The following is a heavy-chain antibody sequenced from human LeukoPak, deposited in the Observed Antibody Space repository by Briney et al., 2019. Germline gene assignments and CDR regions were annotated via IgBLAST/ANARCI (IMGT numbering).Heavy chain of an antibody. CDR1: GLTFSDYA. V-gene: IGHV3-23*01. D-gene: IGHD7-27*01. J-gene: IGHJ2*01. Sequence: GGSLRLSCAVSGLTFSDYAMSWIRQAPGKGLEWVSVISGSGGSTHYADSVKGRFTISRDNSKNALYLQMNSLRAEDTAVYYCAKAHGTGDSPYWYFDLWGRGTLVTVSS. CDR2: ISGSGGST. CDR3: AKAHGTGDSPYWYFDL.